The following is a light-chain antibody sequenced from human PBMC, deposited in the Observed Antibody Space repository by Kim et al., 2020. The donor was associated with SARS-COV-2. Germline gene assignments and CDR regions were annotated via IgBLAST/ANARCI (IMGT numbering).Light chain of an antibody. CDR1: QSVRNL. Sequence: SLSPGERATRSCRASQSVRNLLAWFQQKPGQAPRLLIYTASNRATGIPARFSGSGSGTDFTLTISSLEPEDFAVYYCQQRSSWPLTFGGGTKLEI. V-gene: IGKV3-11*01. CDR3: QQRSSWPLT. J-gene: IGKJ4*01. CDR2: TAS.